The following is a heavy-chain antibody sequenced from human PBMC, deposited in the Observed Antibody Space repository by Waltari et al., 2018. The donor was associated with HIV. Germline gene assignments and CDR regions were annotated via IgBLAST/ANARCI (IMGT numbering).Heavy chain of an antibody. D-gene: IGHD3-10*01. CDR2: IKQEVSEK. CDR1: GFTFTSYW. V-gene: IGHV3-7*04. CDR3: ARGGFYGSGSKVN. Sequence: EVQLVESGGGLVQPGGSLRRSCAASGFTFTSYWMSWVRQAPGKGREWVANIKQEVSEKYYVDSGNGRFTISRDNAENSRYLQMNSLRAEDTAVYYCARGGFYGSGSKVNWGQGTLVTVSS. J-gene: IGHJ4*02.